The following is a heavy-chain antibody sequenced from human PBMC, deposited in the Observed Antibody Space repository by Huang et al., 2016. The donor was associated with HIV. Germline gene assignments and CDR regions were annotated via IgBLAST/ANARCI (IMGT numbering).Heavy chain of an antibody. D-gene: IGHD6-13*01. V-gene: IGHV4-34*01. CDR1: GGSVSGHY. J-gene: IGHJ2*01. CDR2: INDNGYT. Sequence: QVQLQQWGAGLLKPSETLSLTCAVYGGSVSGHYCSWIRQPPGKGLEWSAEINDNGYTNYNPSLKSRVTISVHTSRNQFSLKLNSVTAADAAVYYCARASWYEPRSWYFGLWGRGTLVTVSS. CDR3: ARASWYEPRSWYFGL.